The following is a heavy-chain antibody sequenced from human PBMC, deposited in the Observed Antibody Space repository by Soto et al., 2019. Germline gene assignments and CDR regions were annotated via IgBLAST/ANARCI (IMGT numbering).Heavy chain of an antibody. CDR1: GCIFTTYG. D-gene: IGHD3-22*01. Sequence: ASVKVSCKASGCIFTTYGIIWVRQAPGQGLEWMGWINPNSGHTNYAQNLKDRVTMTTDTSTNTAYMELRSLRSNDTAVYFCARGQVVNFDNWFDPWGQGTLVTVSS. J-gene: IGHJ5*02. CDR3: ARGQVVNFDNWFDP. CDR2: INPNSGHT. V-gene: IGHV1-18*01.